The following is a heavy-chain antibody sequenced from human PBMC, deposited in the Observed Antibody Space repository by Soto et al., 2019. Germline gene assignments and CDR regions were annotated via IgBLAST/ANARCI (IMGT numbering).Heavy chain of an antibody. CDR2: IGSGGTYT. CDR1: GITFSDHY. Sequence: PGGSLRLSCAASGITFSDHYMSWIRQAPGKGLEWVSYIGSGGTYTNYADSVKGRFTISRDNAKNLLYLQMNSLRAEDTAVYYCATATVVTVYNGAFDMWGQGTKVTVSS. J-gene: IGHJ3*02. D-gene: IGHD2-8*01. V-gene: IGHV3-11*06. CDR3: ATATVVTVYNGAFDM.